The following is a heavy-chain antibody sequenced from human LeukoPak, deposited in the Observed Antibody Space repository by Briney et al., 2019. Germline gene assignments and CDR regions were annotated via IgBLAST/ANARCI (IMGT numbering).Heavy chain of an antibody. Sequence: PGGSLRLSCAASGLTFSSYSMNWVRQAPGKGLEWVSYISSSSSIISYADSVKGRFTFSRDNAKNSLYLQMNSLRDEDTAVYYCARTVIAVAANWFDPWGQGTLVTVSS. J-gene: IGHJ5*02. CDR3: ARTVIAVAANWFDP. CDR2: ISSSSSII. CDR1: GLTFSSYS. V-gene: IGHV3-48*02. D-gene: IGHD6-19*01.